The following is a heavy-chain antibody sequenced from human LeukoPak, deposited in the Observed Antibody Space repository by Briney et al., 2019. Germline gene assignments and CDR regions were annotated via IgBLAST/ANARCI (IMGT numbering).Heavy chain of an antibody. J-gene: IGHJ4*02. D-gene: IGHD1-26*01. V-gene: IGHV3-48*02. CDR1: GFLFRSYG. Sequence: GGSLRLSCAASGFLFRSYGMHWVRQAPGKGLEWLSFMTTSGNTIFYAESVKDRFTISRDNAKKSLYLQMNSLRDEDTAVYYCARVGGATAVTMYFEYWGQGTLVTVSS. CDR2: MTTSGNTI. CDR3: ARVGGATAVTMYFEY.